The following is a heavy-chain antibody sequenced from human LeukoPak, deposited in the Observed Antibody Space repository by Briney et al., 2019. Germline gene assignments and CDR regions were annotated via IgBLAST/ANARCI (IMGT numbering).Heavy chain of an antibody. Sequence: WASVKVSCKASGYTFTSYYMHWVRQAPGQGLEWMGWIIPNSGATNYAQNLQGRVTMTRDTSISTAYMEPKRLTSDDTAVYYCARQLGATSRDYWGQGTLVTVSS. J-gene: IGHJ4*02. CDR2: IIPNSGAT. V-gene: IGHV1-2*02. CDR1: GYTFTSYY. CDR3: ARQLGATSRDY. D-gene: IGHD1-26*01.